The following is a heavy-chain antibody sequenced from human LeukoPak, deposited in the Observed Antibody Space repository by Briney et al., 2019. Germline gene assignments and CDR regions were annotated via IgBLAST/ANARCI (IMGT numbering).Heavy chain of an antibody. D-gene: IGHD6-19*01. CDR2: ISSSGSYI. CDR1: GFTFSSYR. Sequence: PGGSLRLSCAASGFTFSSYRMNWVRRAPGKGLEWVSSISSSGSYIYYADSVKGRFTISRDNAKNSLYLQMNSLRAEDTAVYYCAREGSGVAGHFDYWGQGTLVTVSS. V-gene: IGHV3-21*01. CDR3: AREGSGVAGHFDY. J-gene: IGHJ4*02.